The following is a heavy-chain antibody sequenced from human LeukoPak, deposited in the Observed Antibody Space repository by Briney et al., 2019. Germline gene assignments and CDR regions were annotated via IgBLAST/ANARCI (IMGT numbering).Heavy chain of an antibody. V-gene: IGHV1-8*03. CDR1: GYTFTSYD. CDR2: MNPNSGNT. CDR3: AADLKNWFDP. Sequence: ASVKVSCKASGYTFTSYDINWVRQATGQGLEWMGWMNPNSGNTGYAQKFQERVTITRDMSTSTAYMELSSLRSEDTAVYYCAADLKNWFDPWGQGTLVTVSS. J-gene: IGHJ5*02.